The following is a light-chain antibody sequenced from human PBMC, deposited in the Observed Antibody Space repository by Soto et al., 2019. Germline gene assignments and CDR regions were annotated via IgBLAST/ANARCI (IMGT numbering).Light chain of an antibody. Sequence: EIVLTQSPGTLSLSPGERATLSCRASESVSDNYLAWYQQRSGQAPRLVIYGASSRGSAVPDRFSGSGSGADFTLIISRLEPEDFAVYYCQQYGSSPLTFGGGTKVEIK. CDR2: GAS. CDR3: QQYGSSPLT. CDR1: ESVSDNY. V-gene: IGKV3-20*01. J-gene: IGKJ4*01.